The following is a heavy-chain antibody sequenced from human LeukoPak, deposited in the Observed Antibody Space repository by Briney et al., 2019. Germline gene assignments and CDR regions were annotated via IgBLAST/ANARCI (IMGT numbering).Heavy chain of an antibody. V-gene: IGHV3-11*01. J-gene: IGHJ4*02. Sequence: GGSLRLSCAASGFTFSDYYVSWIRQAPGKGLEWVSYISSSGSTIYYADSVKGRFTISRDNAKNSLYLQMNSLRAEDTAVYYCARDPGYCSSTSCYTEDYWGQGTLVTVSS. CDR1: GFTFSDYY. CDR2: ISSSGSTI. D-gene: IGHD2-2*02. CDR3: ARDPGYCSSTSCYTEDY.